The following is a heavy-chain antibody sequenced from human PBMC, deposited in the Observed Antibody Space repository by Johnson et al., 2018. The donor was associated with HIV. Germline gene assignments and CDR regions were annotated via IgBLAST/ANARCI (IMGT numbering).Heavy chain of an antibody. CDR3: ATSTASDAFDI. J-gene: IGHJ3*02. Sequence: VESGGGVVQPGTSLRLPCSASGFTFSRYGMHWLRQAPGKGLEWVAFTRYYESNKYYADSLKRRFTISRDNSKNTLYLQMNSLRADDTAVYYCATSTASDAFDIWGQGTMVTVSS. CDR1: GFTFSRYG. V-gene: IGHV3-33*08. D-gene: IGHD1-1*01. CDR2: TRYYESNK.